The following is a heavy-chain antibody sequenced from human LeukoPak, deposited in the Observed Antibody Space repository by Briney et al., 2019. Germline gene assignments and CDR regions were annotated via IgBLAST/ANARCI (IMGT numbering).Heavy chain of an antibody. V-gene: IGHV4-39*01. Sequence: SETLSLTCTVSGGSISSINYYWGWFRQPPGKGLEWIGSIYYGGNTYYNPSLKNRVSMSVDTSKNQFSLRLSSVIAADTAVYYCARHSSGWYYFDFWGQGTLVTVSS. CDR1: GGSISSINYY. D-gene: IGHD6-19*01. J-gene: IGHJ4*02. CDR3: ARHSSGWYYFDF. CDR2: IYYGGNT.